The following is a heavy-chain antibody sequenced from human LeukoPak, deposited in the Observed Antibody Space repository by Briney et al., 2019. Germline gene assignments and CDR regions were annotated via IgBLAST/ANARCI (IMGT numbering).Heavy chain of an antibody. V-gene: IGHV4-4*09. J-gene: IGHJ4*02. D-gene: IGHD3-22*01. Sequence: SETLSLTCTASGGSISSYYWSWIRQPPGEGLEWIGYIYATGSTNYNPSLKRRVTISVDTSKHQFSLKLSSVTAADTAVYYCARQGTGYYDSSGYRKIYYFDYWGQGTLVTVSS. CDR3: ARQGTGYYDSSGYRKIYYFDY. CDR2: IYATGST. CDR1: GGSISSYY.